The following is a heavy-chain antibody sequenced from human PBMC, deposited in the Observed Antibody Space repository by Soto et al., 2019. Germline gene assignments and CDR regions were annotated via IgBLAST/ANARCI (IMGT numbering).Heavy chain of an antibody. CDR2: IYYSGST. D-gene: IGHD3-3*01. J-gene: IGHJ5*02. Sequence: LSLTCTVSGGSISSYYWSWIRQPPGKGLEWIGYIYYSGSTNYNPSLKSRVTISVDTSKNQFSLKLSSVTAADTAVYYCARSEPYYDFWSGYYMGVNWFDPWGQGTLVTVSS. V-gene: IGHV4-59*01. CDR1: GGSISSYY. CDR3: ARSEPYYDFWSGYYMGVNWFDP.